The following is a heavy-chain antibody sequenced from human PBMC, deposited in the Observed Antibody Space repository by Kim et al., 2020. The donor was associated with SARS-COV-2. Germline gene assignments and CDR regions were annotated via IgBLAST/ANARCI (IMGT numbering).Heavy chain of an antibody. D-gene: IGHD5-12*01. J-gene: IGHJ4*02. V-gene: IGHV3-23*01. CDR1: GFTFSNYA. Sequence: LSLTCAASGFTFSNYAMSWVRQAPGKGLEWVSTISRSGGSTYYADSVKGRFTISRDNSKNTLYLQMNSLRADDTAVYYCAKSYSAYHLFDYWGQGTLVTVSS. CDR2: ISRSGGST. CDR3: AKSYSAYHLFDY.